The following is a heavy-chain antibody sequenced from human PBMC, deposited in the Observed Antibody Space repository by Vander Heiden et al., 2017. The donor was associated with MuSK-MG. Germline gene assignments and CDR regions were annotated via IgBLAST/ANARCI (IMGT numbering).Heavy chain of an antibody. V-gene: IGHV1-69*01. Sequence: QVQLVQSGAEVKKPGSSVKVSCKASGGTFSSYAISWVRQAPGQGLEWMGGIIPIFGTANYAQKFQGRVTITADESTSTAYMGLSSLRSEDTAVYYCAREKEQWLVRGGAFDIWGQGTMVTVSS. CDR3: AREKEQWLVRGGAFDI. CDR1: GGTFSSYA. J-gene: IGHJ3*02. CDR2: IIPIFGTA. D-gene: IGHD6-19*01.